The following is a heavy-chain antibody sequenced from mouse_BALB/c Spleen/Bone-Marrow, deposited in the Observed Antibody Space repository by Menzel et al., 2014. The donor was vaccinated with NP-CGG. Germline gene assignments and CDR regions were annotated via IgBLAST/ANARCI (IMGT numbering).Heavy chain of an antibody. J-gene: IGHJ3*01. CDR2: IIGGTGGT. V-gene: IGHV1-55*01. CDR1: GFTFSNSY. Sequence: QVQLQQPGGEVVKPGTSVKPSCTTSGFTFSNSYISWLKLKPGQSLEWIAWIIGGTGGTTYNQKFTGKAQLTVDTSSNTAYIQLSSLTTEDSAIYYCARPVYGSSFAWFAYWGQGALVTVSA. CDR3: ARPVYGSSFAWFAY. D-gene: IGHD1-1*01.